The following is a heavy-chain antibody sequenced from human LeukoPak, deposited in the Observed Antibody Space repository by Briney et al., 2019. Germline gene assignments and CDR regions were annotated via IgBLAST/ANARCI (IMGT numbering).Heavy chain of an antibody. CDR3: ARGAAAGTGDY. CDR2: ISSSSSYI. V-gene: IGHV3-21*01. CDR1: GFTFSSYS. Sequence: GGSLRLSCAASGFTFSSYSMNWVRQAPGKGLEWVSSISSSSSYICYADSVKGRFTISRDNAKNSLYLQMNSLRAEDTAVYYCARGAAAGTGDYWGQGTLVTVSS. D-gene: IGHD6-13*01. J-gene: IGHJ4*02.